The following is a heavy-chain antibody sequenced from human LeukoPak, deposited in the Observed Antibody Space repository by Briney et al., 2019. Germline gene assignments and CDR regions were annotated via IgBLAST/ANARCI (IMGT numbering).Heavy chain of an antibody. CDR2: VYYSGST. Sequence: SETLSLTCTVSGGSISSFYWNWIRQPPGKGLEWIGYVYYSGSTNYNPSLKSRVTISVDTSKNQFSLKLSSVTAADTAVYYCARAPRTSNPFDDWGQGTLVTVSS. V-gene: IGHV4-59*01. CDR1: GGSISSFY. CDR3: ARAPRTSNPFDD. D-gene: IGHD1-14*01. J-gene: IGHJ4*02.